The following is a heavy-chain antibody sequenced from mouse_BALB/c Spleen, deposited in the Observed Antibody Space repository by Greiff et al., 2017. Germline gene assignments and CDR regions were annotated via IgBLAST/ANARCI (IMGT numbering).Heavy chain of an antibody. J-gene: IGHJ1*01. CDR2: IWSGGST. D-gene: IGHD4-1*01. CDR3: ARRWVWYFDV. CDR1: GFSLTSYG. V-gene: IGHV2-2*02. Sequence: QVQLQQSGPGLVQPSQSLSITCTVSGFSLTSYGVHWVRQSPGKGLEWLGVIWSGGSTDYNAAFISRLSISKDNSKSQVFFKMNSLQANDTAIYYCARRWVWYFDVWGAGTTVTVSS.